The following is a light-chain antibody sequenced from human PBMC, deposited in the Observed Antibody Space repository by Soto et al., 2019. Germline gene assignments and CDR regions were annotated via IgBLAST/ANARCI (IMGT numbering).Light chain of an antibody. CDR2: DAS. CDR3: QQRSNWPGT. J-gene: IGKJ5*01. V-gene: IGKV3-11*01. Sequence: EIVLTQSPATLSLSPGERATLSCRASQSVSSYLAWYQQKPGQAPRLLIYDASNRANGIPARFSGSGSGTDFTLTISSLAPEDVEVYYCQQRSNWPGTFGQGTRLEIK. CDR1: QSVSSY.